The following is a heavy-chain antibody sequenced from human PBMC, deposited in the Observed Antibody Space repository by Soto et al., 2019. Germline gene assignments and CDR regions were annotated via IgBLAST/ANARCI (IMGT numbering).Heavy chain of an antibody. CDR1: GFTFSSYA. CDR3: AKTVRASSGWVSDAFDI. D-gene: IGHD6-19*01. CDR2: ISGSGGST. Sequence: EVQLLESGGGLVQPGGSLRLSCAASGFTFSSYAMSWVRQAPGKGLEWVSAISGSGGSTYYADSVKGRFTISRDNSKNTLYLQMNGLRAEDTAVYYCAKTVRASSGWVSDAFDIWGQGTMVTVSS. J-gene: IGHJ3*02. V-gene: IGHV3-23*01.